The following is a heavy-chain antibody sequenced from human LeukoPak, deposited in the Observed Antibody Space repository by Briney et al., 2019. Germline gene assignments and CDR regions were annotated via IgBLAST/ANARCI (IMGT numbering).Heavy chain of an antibody. J-gene: IGHJ4*02. CDR2: ISGDGGTT. Sequence: PGGSLRLSCATSGFTFKDYAMHWVRQAPGKGLEWFSLISGDGGTTFYADSVKGRFTISRDNNKNSLYLQMNSLRTEDTAFYYCAKDIGERGYKDFWGQGTLVTVS. CDR3: AKDIGERGYKDF. CDR1: GFTFKDYA. D-gene: IGHD5-18*01. V-gene: IGHV3-43*02.